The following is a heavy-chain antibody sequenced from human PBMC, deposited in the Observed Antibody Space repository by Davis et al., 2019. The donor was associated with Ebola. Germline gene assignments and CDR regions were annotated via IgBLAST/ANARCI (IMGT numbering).Heavy chain of an antibody. J-gene: IGHJ4*02. Sequence: GESLKISCAASGFTFSSYAMHWVRQAPGKGLEWVAVISYDGSNKYYADSVKGRFTISRDNSKNTLYLQMNSLRAEDTAVYYCARGITMIVVASYYFDYWGQGTLVTVSS. V-gene: IGHV3-30-3*01. CDR2: ISYDGSNK. CDR1: GFTFSSYA. CDR3: ARGITMIVVASYYFDY. D-gene: IGHD3-22*01.